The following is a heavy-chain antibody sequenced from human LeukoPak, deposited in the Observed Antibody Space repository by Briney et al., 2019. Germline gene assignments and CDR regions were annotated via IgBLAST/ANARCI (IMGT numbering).Heavy chain of an antibody. Sequence: PSETLSLTCTVSGGSISSSSYYWGWIRQPPGKGLEWIGSIYYSGSTYYNPSLKSRVTISVDTSKNQFSLKLSSVTAADTAVYYCARDLVSSPVLGVRAFDIWGQGTMVTVSS. CDR2: IYYSGST. J-gene: IGHJ3*02. CDR1: GGSISSSSYY. CDR3: ARDLVSSPVLGVRAFDI. V-gene: IGHV4-39*07. D-gene: IGHD3-16*01.